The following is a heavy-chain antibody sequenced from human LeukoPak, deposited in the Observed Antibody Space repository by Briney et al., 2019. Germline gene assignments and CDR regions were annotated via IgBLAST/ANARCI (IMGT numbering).Heavy chain of an antibody. CDR3: ARGEYSSSWYLVDY. CDR2: IHYTGST. V-gene: IGHV4-59*12. J-gene: IGHJ4*02. Sequence: SETLSLTCTVSGGSISSYYWSWIRQSPGKGLECIGYIHYTGSTNYNPSLKSRVTISVETSKNQFSLKLSSVTAADTAVYYCARGEYSSSWYLVDYWGQGTLVTVSS. CDR1: GGSISSYY. D-gene: IGHD6-13*01.